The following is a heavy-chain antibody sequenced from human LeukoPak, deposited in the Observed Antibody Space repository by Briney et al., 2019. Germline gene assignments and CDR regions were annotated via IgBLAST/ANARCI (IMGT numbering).Heavy chain of an antibody. CDR3: ARGGFYGDYFY. CDR2: IFYSGST. D-gene: IGHD4-17*01. CDR1: GGSISSYY. J-gene: IGHJ4*02. V-gene: IGHV4-59*01. Sequence: SETLSPTCTVSGGSISSYYWSWIRQPPGKGLEWIGNIFYSGSTNYNPPLKSRVTISVDTAKNQFSLKLSSVTAADTAVYYCARGGFYGDYFYWGQGTLVTVSS.